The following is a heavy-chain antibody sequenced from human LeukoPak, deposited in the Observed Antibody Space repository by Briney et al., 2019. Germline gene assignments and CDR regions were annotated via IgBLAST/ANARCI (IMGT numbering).Heavy chain of an antibody. CDR2: INHSGST. CDR3: ASGPGGSGYYSENYFDY. D-gene: IGHD3-22*01. V-gene: IGHV4-34*01. J-gene: IGHJ4*02. CDR1: GGSFSGYY. Sequence: PSETLSLTCAVYGGSFSGYYWSWIRQPPGKGLEWIGEINHSGSTNYNPSLKSRVTISVDTSKNQFSLKLSSVTAADTAVYYCASGPGGSGYYSENYFDYWGQGTLVTVSS.